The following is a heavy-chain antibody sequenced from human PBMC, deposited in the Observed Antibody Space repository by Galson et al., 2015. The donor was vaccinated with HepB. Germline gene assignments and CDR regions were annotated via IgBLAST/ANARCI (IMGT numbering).Heavy chain of an antibody. CDR3: ARDRYYDFWSGYSVVDAFDI. CDR1: GDSVSSNSAA. CDR2: TYYRSKWYN. Sequence: CAISGDSVSSNSAAWNWIRQSPSRGLEWLGRTYYRSKWYNDYAVSVKSRITINPDTSKNQFSLQLNSVTPEDTAVYYCARDRYYDFWSGYSVVDAFDIWGQGTMVTVSS. J-gene: IGHJ3*02. D-gene: IGHD3-3*01. V-gene: IGHV6-1*01.